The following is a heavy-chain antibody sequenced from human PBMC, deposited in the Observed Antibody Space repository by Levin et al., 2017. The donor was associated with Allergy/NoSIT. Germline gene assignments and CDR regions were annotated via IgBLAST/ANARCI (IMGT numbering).Heavy chain of an antibody. CDR3: ARSFAEGYCSGGSCYSGASAFDI. Sequence: SCAASGFTFSSYAMHWVRQAPGKGLEWVAVISYDGSNKYYADSVKGRFTISRDNSKNTLYLQMNSLRAEDTAVYYCARSFAEGYCSGGSCYSGASAFDIWGQGTMVTVSS. D-gene: IGHD2-15*01. CDR1: GFTFSSYA. V-gene: IGHV3-30-3*01. CDR2: ISYDGSNK. J-gene: IGHJ3*02.